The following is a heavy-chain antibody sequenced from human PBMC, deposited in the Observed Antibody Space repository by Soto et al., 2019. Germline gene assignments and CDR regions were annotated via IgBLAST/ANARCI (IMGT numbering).Heavy chain of an antibody. CDR3: AMIRGNQLLSAFDY. CDR2: TYYRSKWYN. V-gene: IGHV6-1*01. J-gene: IGHJ4*02. CDR1: GDSVSSNSAA. D-gene: IGHD2-2*01. Sequence: SQTLPLTCGISGDSVSSNSAAWSWIRQSPSRGLEWLGRTYYRSKWYNDYAVSVKSRISINPDTSKNHFSLQLNSVTPEDTAVYYCAMIRGNQLLSAFDYRGQTTLGTVSS.